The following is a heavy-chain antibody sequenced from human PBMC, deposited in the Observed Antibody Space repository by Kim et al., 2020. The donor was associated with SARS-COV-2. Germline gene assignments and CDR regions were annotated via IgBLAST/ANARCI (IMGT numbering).Heavy chain of an antibody. J-gene: IGHJ4*02. CDR1: GLTVSSSY. Sequence: GGSLRLSCAASGLTVSSSYMNWVRQAPGKGLDWMSVSYSGGTTYYATSVKGSFIVSRDNSKNTLYLQMNSLRADDTAVDYCARSICRERQVLLEFCGQG. V-gene: IGHV3-66*01. D-gene: IGHD1-26*01. CDR2: SYSGGTT. CDR3: ARSICRERQVLLEF.